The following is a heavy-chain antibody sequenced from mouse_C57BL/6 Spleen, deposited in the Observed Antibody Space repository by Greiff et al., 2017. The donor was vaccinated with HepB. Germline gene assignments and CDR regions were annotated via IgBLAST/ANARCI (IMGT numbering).Heavy chain of an antibody. CDR3: ARIIFTTVVATSYYFDC. Sequence: QVQLQQPGAELVKPGASVKMSCKASGYTFTSYWITWVKQRPGQGLEWIGDIYPGSGSTNYNEKFKSKATLTVDTSSSTAYMQLSSLTSEDSAVYYCARIIFTTVVATSYYFDCWGQGTTLTVSS. V-gene: IGHV1-55*01. J-gene: IGHJ2*01. CDR2: IYPGSGST. D-gene: IGHD1-1*01. CDR1: GYTFTSYW.